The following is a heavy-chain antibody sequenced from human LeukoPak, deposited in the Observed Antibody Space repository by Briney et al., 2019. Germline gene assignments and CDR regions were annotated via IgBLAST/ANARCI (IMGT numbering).Heavy chain of an antibody. CDR3: ARDLGYSNAFFDY. J-gene: IGHJ4*02. V-gene: IGHV3-21*01. Sequence: GGSLRLSCAASGFTFSSYSMNWVRQAPGKGLEWVSSISSSSSYIYYADSVKGRFTISRDNAKNSLYLQMNSLRAEDTAVYYCARDLGYSNAFFDYWGQGTLVTVSS. CDR2: ISSSSSYI. D-gene: IGHD4-11*01. CDR1: GFTFSSYS.